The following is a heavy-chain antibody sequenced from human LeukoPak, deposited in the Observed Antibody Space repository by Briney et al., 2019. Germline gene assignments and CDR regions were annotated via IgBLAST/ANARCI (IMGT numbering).Heavy chain of an antibody. Sequence: SETLSLTCTVSGGSISSSSYYRGWIRQPPGKGLEWIGSIYYSGSTYYNPSLKSRVTMSVDTSKNQFSLKLSSVTAADTAVYYCARRCSGHASPEGVWFDPWGQGTLVTVSS. CDR3: ARRCSGHASPEGVWFDP. V-gene: IGHV4-39*01. J-gene: IGHJ5*02. D-gene: IGHD2-15*01. CDR1: GGSISSSSYY. CDR2: IYYSGST.